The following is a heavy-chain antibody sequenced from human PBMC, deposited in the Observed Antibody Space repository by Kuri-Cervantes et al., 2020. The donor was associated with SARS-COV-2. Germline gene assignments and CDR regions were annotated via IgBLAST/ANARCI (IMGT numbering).Heavy chain of an antibody. V-gene: IGHV3-13*04. CDR1: RFTFSSYD. Sequence: GGSLRLSCAASRFTFSSYDMHWVRQATGKGLEWVSAIGTAGDTYYPGSVKGRFTISRENAKNSLYLQMNSLRAGDTAVYYCARGDVQSGVDAFDIWGQGTMVTVSS. CDR2: IGTAGDT. J-gene: IGHJ3*02. D-gene: IGHD1-1*01. CDR3: ARGDVQSGVDAFDI.